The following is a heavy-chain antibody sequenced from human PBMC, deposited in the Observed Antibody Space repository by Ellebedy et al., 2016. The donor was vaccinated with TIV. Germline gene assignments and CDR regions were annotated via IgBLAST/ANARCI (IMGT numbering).Heavy chain of an antibody. CDR3: ARAVGTSGTGAPY. CDR1: GFTFSSYG. V-gene: IGHV3-30*03. CDR2: ISYDGSNK. Sequence: GESLKISCAASGFTFSSYGMHWVRPAPGKGLESVSVISYDGSNKYYADSVKGRFTISRDNSKNTLYLQMNSLRAEDTAVYYCARAVGTSGTGAPYWGQGTLVSVSS. J-gene: IGHJ4*02. D-gene: IGHD3-10*01.